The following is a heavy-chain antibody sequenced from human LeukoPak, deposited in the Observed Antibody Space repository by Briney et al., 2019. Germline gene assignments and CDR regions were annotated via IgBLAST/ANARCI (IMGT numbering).Heavy chain of an antibody. D-gene: IGHD5-18*01. V-gene: IGHV3-74*03. CDR3: ARGYTYGSIDY. Sequence: TGGSLSLSCAASGFTFSSFWMHWVRQVPGKGLVWVSRINKDGSSITYADSVKGRFTISRDNARNTLYLQMNSLRAEDTSVYYCARGYTYGSIDYWGQGTLVTVSS. CDR1: GFTFSSFW. CDR2: INKDGSSI. J-gene: IGHJ4*02.